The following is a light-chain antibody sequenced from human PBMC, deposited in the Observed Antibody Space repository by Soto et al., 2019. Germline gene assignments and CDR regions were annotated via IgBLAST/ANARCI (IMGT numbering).Light chain of an antibody. CDR3: SSYAGGNNWV. Sequence: QSALTQPPSASGSPGQSLTISCTGTSSDVGAHNYVSWYQHNPGKAPKLMLYDVNKRPSGVPDRFSGSKSGNTASLTVSGLQAEDEADYYCSSYAGGNNWVFGGGTKLTVL. CDR2: DVN. CDR1: SSDVGAHNY. J-gene: IGLJ3*02. V-gene: IGLV2-8*01.